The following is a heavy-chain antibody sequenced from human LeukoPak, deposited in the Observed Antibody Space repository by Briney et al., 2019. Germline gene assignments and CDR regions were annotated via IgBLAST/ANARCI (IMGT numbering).Heavy chain of an antibody. CDR1: EFTFSRSG. D-gene: IGHD6-19*01. CDR3: GQDLTGGWSLDY. J-gene: IGHJ4*02. V-gene: IGHV3-30*18. Sequence: GGPLRLSCAASEFTFSRSGMHWVGKAPGKGLGGAAFISDDGRRKYYADSVKGRFTISRADSKNTVYLQMNCLRSEDTAMYYCGQDLTGGWSLDYWGQGTLVTVSS. CDR2: ISDDGRRK.